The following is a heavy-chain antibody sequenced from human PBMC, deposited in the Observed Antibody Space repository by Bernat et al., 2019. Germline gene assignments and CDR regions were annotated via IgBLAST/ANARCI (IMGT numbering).Heavy chain of an antibody. CDR1: GFTFSNYA. D-gene: IGHD3-22*01. Sequence: EVQLVESGGGLVQPGGSLRLSCAASGFTFSNYAMSWVRQAPGKGLEWVSAISGSGGSTYYADSVKGRFTISRDNSKNTLYLRMNSLRAEDTAVYYCARDSRYYYDSSGFDYWGQGTLVTVSS. CDR3: ARDSRYYYDSSGFDY. V-gene: IGHV3-23*04. J-gene: IGHJ4*02. CDR2: ISGSGGST.